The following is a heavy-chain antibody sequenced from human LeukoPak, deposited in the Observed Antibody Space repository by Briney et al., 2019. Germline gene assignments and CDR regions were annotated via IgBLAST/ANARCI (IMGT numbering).Heavy chain of an antibody. D-gene: IGHD1-7*01. CDR1: GGSISSYY. CDR2: IYYSGST. V-gene: IGHV4-59*01. CDR3: ARAKAGTPTD. J-gene: IGHJ4*02. Sequence: SETLSLTCTVSGGSISSYYWSWIRQPPGKRLEWIGYIYYSGSTNYNPSLKSRVTISVDTSKNQFSLKLSSVTAADTAVYYCARAKAGTPTDWGQGTLVTVSS.